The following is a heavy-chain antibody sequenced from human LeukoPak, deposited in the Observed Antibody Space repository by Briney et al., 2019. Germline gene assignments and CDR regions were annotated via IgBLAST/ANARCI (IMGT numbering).Heavy chain of an antibody. CDR1: GFTFSNFW. CDR3: ARGGGLDL. V-gene: IGHV3-7*03. CDR2: INHNGNVN. D-gene: IGHD3-16*01. Sequence: PGESLRLSCTASGFTFSNFWMGWVRQAPGKGLEWVASINHNGNVNYYVDSVKGRFTISRDNAKNSLYLQMSNLRAEDTAVYFCARGGGLDLWGQGATVTVSS. J-gene: IGHJ6*02.